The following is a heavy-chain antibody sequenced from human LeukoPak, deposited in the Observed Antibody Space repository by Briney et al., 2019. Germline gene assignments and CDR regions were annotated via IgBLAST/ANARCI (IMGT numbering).Heavy chain of an antibody. J-gene: IGHJ6*02. CDR3: ARGGYRGYDGVYGMDV. Sequence: GGSLRLSCAASGFTVSRNYMSWVRQGPGKGLEWVSVIYSGGSTYYADSVKGRFTISRDNSKKTLYLQMKSLRAEDTAVYYCARGGYRGYDGVYGMDVWGQGTTVTVSS. CDR1: GFTVSRNY. CDR2: IYSGGST. D-gene: IGHD5-12*01. V-gene: IGHV3-66*01.